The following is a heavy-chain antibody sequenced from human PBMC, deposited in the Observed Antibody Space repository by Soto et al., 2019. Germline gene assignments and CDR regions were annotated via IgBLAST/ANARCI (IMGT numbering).Heavy chain of an antibody. CDR3: KHFVSGTSAFDI. J-gene: IGHJ3*02. D-gene: IGHD3-10*01. CDR1: GFSLSTVAVG. Sequence: QITLKESGPTLVKPTQTLTLTCTFSGFSLSTVAVGVGWIRQPPGKALEWLTLIYWDDDKRYSPSLKSRLTITKYNTKNHVVHTMTNMNPVDTATYYCKHFVSGTSAFDIWGQGTMVTVSS. CDR2: IYWDDDK. V-gene: IGHV2-5*02.